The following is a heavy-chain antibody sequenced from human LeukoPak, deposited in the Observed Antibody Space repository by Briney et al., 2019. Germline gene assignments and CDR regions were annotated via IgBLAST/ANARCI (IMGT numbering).Heavy chain of an antibody. Sequence: ASVKVSCRASGGTFSSYAISWVRQAPGQGLEWMGGIIPIFGTANYAQKFQGRVTITADESTSTAYMELSSLRSEDTAVYYCARWRGDYDSSGYYLNWFDPWGQGTLVTVSS. CDR1: GGTFSSYA. D-gene: IGHD3-22*01. CDR2: IIPIFGTA. V-gene: IGHV1-69*13. J-gene: IGHJ5*02. CDR3: ARWRGDYDSSGYYLNWFDP.